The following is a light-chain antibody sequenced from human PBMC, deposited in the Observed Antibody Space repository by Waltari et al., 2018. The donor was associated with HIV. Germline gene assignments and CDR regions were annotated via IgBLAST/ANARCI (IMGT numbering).Light chain of an antibody. CDR2: DNN. CDR1: SSNIGNNY. V-gene: IGLV1-51*01. J-gene: IGLJ3*02. Sequence: SVLTQPPSVSAAPGQKVTISCSGSSSNIGNNYVSWFQQLPGAAPRFLIYDNNQRPSGVPDRSSGSRSGTSATLGVSGLQPGDEADYYCGTWDTSLDAGVFGGGTKLTVL. CDR3: GTWDTSLDAGV.